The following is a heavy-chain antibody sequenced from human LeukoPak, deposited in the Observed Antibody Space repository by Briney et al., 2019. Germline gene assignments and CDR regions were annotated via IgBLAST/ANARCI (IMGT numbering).Heavy chain of an antibody. CDR3: ALEGGNYYIAY. CDR1: GFTFSNYA. CDR2: ISDSGGST. Sequence: GGSLRPSCAASGFTFSNYAMSWVRQAPGKGLEWVSVISDSGGSTNYADSVKGRFTISRDNSRNTLYLQMNSLRAEDTAVYYCALEGGNYYIAYWGQGTLVTVSS. V-gene: IGHV3-23*01. J-gene: IGHJ4*02.